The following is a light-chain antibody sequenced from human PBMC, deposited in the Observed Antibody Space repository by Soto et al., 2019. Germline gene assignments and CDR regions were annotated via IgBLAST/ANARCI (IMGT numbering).Light chain of an antibody. Sequence: AIQLTQSPSSLSASVGDRVTITCRASQGISSALAWYQQKPGKAPKLLIYDASSLESGVPSRFSGSGSGTEFPLTISSLQPEDFATYYCQQFNSYPRTFGQGTRLEIK. CDR1: QGISSA. J-gene: IGKJ5*01. CDR2: DAS. V-gene: IGKV1-13*02. CDR3: QQFNSYPRT.